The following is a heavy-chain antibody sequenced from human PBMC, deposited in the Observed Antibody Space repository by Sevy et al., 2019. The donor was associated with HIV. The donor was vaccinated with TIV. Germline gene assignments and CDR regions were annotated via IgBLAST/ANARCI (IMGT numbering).Heavy chain of an antibody. J-gene: IGHJ6*03. CDR3: AKVPAGGTTLYYYYYLDV. V-gene: IGHV3-30*02. D-gene: IGHD1-7*01. Sequence: GGSLRLSCAASGFTCSSYGMHWVRQAPGKGLEWVAFIRYDGSNKYYADSVKGRFTISRDNSKNTLYLQMNSLRAEDTAVYYCAKVPAGGTTLYYYYYLDVWGKGTTVTVSS. CDR1: GFTCSSYG. CDR2: IRYDGSNK.